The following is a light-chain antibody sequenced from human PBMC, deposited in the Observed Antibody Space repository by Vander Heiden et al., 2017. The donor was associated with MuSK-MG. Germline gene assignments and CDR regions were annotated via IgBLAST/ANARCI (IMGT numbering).Light chain of an antibody. CDR2: GAY. V-gene: IGKV3-15*01. CDR1: QSVSNN. CDR3: QQDNNLSL. Sequence: EIVMTQSPATLSVSPGERATLSCRASQSVSNNLAWYQQKPGQAPRLLIYGAYTRANGTPDRFSGSGSGTDFTLTSSRRQSEDFAVYYWQQDNNLSLFGQGTKVEIK. J-gene: IGKJ1*01.